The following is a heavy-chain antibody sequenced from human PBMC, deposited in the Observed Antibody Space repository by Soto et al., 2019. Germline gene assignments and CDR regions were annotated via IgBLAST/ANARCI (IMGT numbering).Heavy chain of an antibody. CDR1: GFTFSSYG. D-gene: IGHD3-9*01. CDR2: IWYDGSNK. CDR3: ARDRLACYFDY. Sequence: GGSLRLSCAASGFTFSSYGMHWVRQAPGKGLEWVAVIWYDGSNKYYADSVKGRFTISRDNSKNTLYLQMNSLRAEDTAVYYCARDRLACYFDYWGQGTLVTVSS. V-gene: IGHV3-33*01. J-gene: IGHJ4*02.